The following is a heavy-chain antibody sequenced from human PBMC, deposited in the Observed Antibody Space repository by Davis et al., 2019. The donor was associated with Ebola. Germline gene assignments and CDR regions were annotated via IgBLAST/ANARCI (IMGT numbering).Heavy chain of an antibody. D-gene: IGHD3-22*01. Sequence: AASVKVSCKASGYTFTNYGITWVRQAPGQGLEWMGWINPHNGNTNYAQNVQGRVIMTSDTATTTAYMEVGSLRSDDTAVYYCARGYDSSGYRYWGQGTLVTVSS. CDR3: ARGYDSSGYRY. CDR2: INPHNGNT. CDR1: GYTFTNYG. V-gene: IGHV1-18*04. J-gene: IGHJ4*02.